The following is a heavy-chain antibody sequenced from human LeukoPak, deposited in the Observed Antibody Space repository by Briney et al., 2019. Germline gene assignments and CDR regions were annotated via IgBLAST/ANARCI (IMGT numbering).Heavy chain of an antibody. J-gene: IGHJ2*01. Sequence: GGSLRLSCAVSGLTFSNYWMHWVRQAPGKGLVWVSRISNDGTSTSYADSVKGRFTISRDNAKNTLYLQMNSLRAEDTAVYYCARVGTGSWYFDLWGRGTLVTFSS. CDR1: GLTFSNYW. V-gene: IGHV3-74*01. D-gene: IGHD3-10*01. CDR2: ISNDGTST. CDR3: ARVGTGSWYFDL.